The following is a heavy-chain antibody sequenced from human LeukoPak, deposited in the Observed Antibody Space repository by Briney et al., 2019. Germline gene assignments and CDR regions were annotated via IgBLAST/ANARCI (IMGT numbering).Heavy chain of an antibody. J-gene: IGHJ4*02. CDR2: INHSGST. Sequence: SETLSLTCAVYGGSFSGYYWSWLRQPPGKGLEWIGEINHSGSTNYNPSLKSRVTISVDTSKNQFSLKLSSVTAADTAVYYCARGPFKRRLGYCSSTSCYAGVNYFDYWGQGTLVTVSS. V-gene: IGHV4-34*01. CDR3: ARGPFKRRLGYCSSTSCYAGVNYFDY. CDR1: GGSFSGYY. D-gene: IGHD2-2*01.